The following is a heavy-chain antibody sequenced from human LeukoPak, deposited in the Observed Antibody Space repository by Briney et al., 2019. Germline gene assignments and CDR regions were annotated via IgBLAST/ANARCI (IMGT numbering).Heavy chain of an antibody. CDR3: AREARVGGALQY. V-gene: IGHV3-74*03. Sequence: GGSLRLSCAASGLTFSTYWMHWVRQAPGKGLAWVARINPDGSIRTYANSVQGRVTISRDTAKDTLFLQMNSLRAEDTAAYYCAREARVGGALQYWGQGTSVTVSS. J-gene: IGHJ4*02. CDR1: GLTFSTYW. CDR2: INPDGSIR. D-gene: IGHD1-26*01.